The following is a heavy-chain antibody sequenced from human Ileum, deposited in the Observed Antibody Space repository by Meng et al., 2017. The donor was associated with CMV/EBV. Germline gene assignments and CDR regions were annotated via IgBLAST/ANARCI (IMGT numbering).Heavy chain of an antibody. CDR1: GFIFSGYW. CDR3: ARDWSTTGGRFDP. Sequence: GGSLRLSCTASGFIFSGYWMSWVRQAPGKGLEWVANIKQDGSDNYYVDSVKGRFTISRDNAQNSLYLQMNSLRGEDTAVYYCARDWSTTGGRFDPWGQGTLVTVSS. D-gene: IGHD2-2*01. V-gene: IGHV3-7*01. J-gene: IGHJ5*02. CDR2: IKQDGSDN.